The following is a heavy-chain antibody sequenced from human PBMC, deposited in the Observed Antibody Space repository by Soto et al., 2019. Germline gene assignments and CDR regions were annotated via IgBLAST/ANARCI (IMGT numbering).Heavy chain of an antibody. D-gene: IGHD2-2*03. V-gene: IGHV1-24*01. CDR2: FDPENGET. J-gene: IGHJ6*02. Sequence: QVQLVQSGAEVKKPGASVKDSCKVSGYTLTELSMHWVRQAPGKGLEWMGNFDPENGETSYAVRFQGRVTLAGDTSTDTAYMELSSLTSDDTAVYYCETAVGYSFEPYNMDVWGQGTTVTVSS. CDR1: GYTLTELS. CDR3: ETAVGYSFEPYNMDV.